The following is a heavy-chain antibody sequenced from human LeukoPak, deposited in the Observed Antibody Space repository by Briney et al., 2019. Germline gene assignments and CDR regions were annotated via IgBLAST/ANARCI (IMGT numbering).Heavy chain of an antibody. CDR3: ARDSGSGSYYKNAFDI. V-gene: IGHV4-4*02. CDR2: IYHSGGT. D-gene: IGHD3-10*01. J-gene: IGHJ3*02. CDR1: GGSISSSNW. Sequence: SGTLSLTCAVSGGSISSSNWWSWVRQPPGKGLEWIGEIYHSGGTNYNPSLKSRVTISVDKSKNQFSLKLSSVTAADTAVYYCARDSGSGSYYKNAFDIWGQGTMVTVSS.